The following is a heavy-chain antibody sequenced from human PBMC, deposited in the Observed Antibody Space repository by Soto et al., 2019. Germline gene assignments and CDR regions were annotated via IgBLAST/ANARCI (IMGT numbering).Heavy chain of an antibody. D-gene: IGHD3-3*01. CDR2: MNPNSGNT. CDR3: ARGLEWSWSLDP. V-gene: IGHV1-8*01. CDR1: GYTFTSYD. Sequence: QVQLVQSGAEVKKPGASVKVSCKASGYTFTSYDINWVRQATGQGLEWMGWMNPNSGNTGYAQKFQGRVTMTGNTSISTAYMELSSLRSEDTAMYYCARGLEWSWSLDPWGQGTLVTVSS. J-gene: IGHJ5*02.